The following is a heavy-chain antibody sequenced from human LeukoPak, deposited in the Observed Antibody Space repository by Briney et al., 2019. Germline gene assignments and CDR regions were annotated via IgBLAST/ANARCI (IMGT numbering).Heavy chain of an antibody. CDR3: ARDGGDWATYFDS. J-gene: IGHJ4*02. V-gene: IGHV4-61*02. D-gene: IGHD2-21*01. Sequence: SETLSLTCTVSGASISSSNYYWIWIRQPRGNGLEWIGRIYTSGSTNYNPSLKSRVTISLDTSKNQFSLELTSVTAADTAVYYCARDGGDWATYFDSWGQGTLVTVSS. CDR2: IYTSGST. CDR1: GASISSSNYY.